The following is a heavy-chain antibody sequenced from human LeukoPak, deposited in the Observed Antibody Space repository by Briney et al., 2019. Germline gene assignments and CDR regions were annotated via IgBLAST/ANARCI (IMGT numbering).Heavy chain of an antibody. V-gene: IGHV3-13*01. CDR1: GFTLTNYA. CDR2: LGTAGDT. CDR3: ARQSTPHGNFDY. Sequence: GGSLRLSCAASGFTLTNYAMHWVRQPAGEGLEWVSALGTAGDTFYPGSVKGRFTISRDNAKKSLFLQMNSLRVEDTAIHYCARQSTPHGNFDYWGQGTLVTVSS. J-gene: IGHJ4*02. D-gene: IGHD5-24*01.